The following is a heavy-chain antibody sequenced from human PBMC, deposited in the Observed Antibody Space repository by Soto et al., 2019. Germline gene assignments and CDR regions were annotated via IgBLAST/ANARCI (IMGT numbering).Heavy chain of an antibody. D-gene: IGHD2-15*01. J-gene: IGHJ4*02. Sequence: PSETLSLTCTVSGGSISSYYWSWIRQPPGKGLEWIGYIYYSGSTNYNPSLKSRVTISVDTSKNQFSLKLSSVTAADTAVYYCARGGGPYCSGGSCYSGPYCFDYWGQGTLVTVSS. V-gene: IGHV4-59*01. CDR3: ARGGGPYCSGGSCYSGPYCFDY. CDR2: IYYSGST. CDR1: GGSISSYY.